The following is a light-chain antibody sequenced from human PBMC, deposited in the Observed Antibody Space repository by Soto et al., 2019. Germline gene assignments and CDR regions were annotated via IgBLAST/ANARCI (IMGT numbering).Light chain of an antibody. CDR1: NSNLGAGYD. CDR3: CSHAGSYTYV. V-gene: IGLV1-40*01. J-gene: IGLJ1*01. CDR2: GNR. Sequence: QSVLTQPPSVSGAPGQRVTISCTGNNSNLGAGYDVHWYQQLPGAAPKLVIFGNRNRPSGVPERFSGSKSGTSASLTISGLQAEDEADYYCCSHAGSYTYVFGTGTKVTVL.